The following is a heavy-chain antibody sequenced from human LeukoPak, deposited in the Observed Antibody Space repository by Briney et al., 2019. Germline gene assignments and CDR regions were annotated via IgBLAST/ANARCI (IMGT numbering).Heavy chain of an antibody. D-gene: IGHD3-10*01. CDR2: MYYSGST. CDR1: GSISSSIHY. CDR3: ARANMVRGVGSFFDRNWFDP. Sequence: PSETLSLTCAVSGSISSSIHYWAWIRQPPGKGLEWIGSMYYSGSTYYNPSIKSRVTMSLDTSERQFSLKLTSVTAADTAVYYCARANMVRGVGSFFDRNWFDPWGQGTLVTVSS. J-gene: IGHJ5*02. V-gene: IGHV4-39*07.